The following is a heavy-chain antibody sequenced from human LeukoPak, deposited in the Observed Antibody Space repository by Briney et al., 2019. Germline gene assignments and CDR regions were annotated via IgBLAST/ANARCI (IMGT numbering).Heavy chain of an antibody. Sequence: SVKVSCKASGGTFSSYAISWVRQAPGQGLEWMGGIIPIFGTANYAQKFQGRVTITTDEPTSTAYMELSSLRSEDTAVYYCARGDSSGYSSFDYWGQGTLVTVSS. V-gene: IGHV1-69*05. CDR2: IIPIFGTA. D-gene: IGHD3-22*01. J-gene: IGHJ4*02. CDR3: ARGDSSGYSSFDY. CDR1: GGTFSSYA.